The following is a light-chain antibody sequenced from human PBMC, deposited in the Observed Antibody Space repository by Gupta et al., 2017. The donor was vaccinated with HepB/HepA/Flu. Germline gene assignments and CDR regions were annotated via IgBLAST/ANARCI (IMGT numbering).Light chain of an antibody. V-gene: IGKV3-15*01. CDR2: DMS. CDR1: QSVSIN. Sequence: EIVTTQSPTTLSVSPGEGATLSCRASQSVSINLAWYQQKPGQAPRLLIYDMSTRAAGIPARFSGSGSGTEFTLTITGLQSEDFAIYYCQQYRDWPLTFGQGTKVE. J-gene: IGKJ1*01. CDR3: QQYRDWPLT.